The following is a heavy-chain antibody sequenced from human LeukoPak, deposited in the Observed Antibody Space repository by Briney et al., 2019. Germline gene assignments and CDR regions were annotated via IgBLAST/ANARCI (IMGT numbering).Heavy chain of an antibody. CDR1: GFTFSNYA. D-gene: IGHD3-10*01. CDR3: AKEGSGRTFNFDY. V-gene: IGHV3-23*01. CDR2: VDTSGGT. J-gene: IGHJ4*02. Sequence: GGSLRLSCAASGFTFSNYAMSWVRQAPGKGLEWVSAVDTSGGTYYAYSAKGRFTMSRDNSENTLYLQMNSLRAEDTAVYYCAKEGSGRTFNFDYWGQGTLVTVSS.